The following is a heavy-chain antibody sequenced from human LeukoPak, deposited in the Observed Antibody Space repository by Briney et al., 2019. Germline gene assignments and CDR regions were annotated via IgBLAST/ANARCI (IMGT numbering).Heavy chain of an antibody. Sequence: ASVKVSCKASGYTFTGYYMHWVRQAPGQGLEWMGRINPNSGGTNYAQKFQGSVTMTRDTSISTAYMELSRLRSDDTAVYYCARVRPGVVVAATAHWFDPWGQGTLVTVSS. V-gene: IGHV1-2*06. CDR2: INPNSGGT. CDR3: ARVRPGVVVAATAHWFDP. D-gene: IGHD2-15*01. J-gene: IGHJ5*02. CDR1: GYTFTGYY.